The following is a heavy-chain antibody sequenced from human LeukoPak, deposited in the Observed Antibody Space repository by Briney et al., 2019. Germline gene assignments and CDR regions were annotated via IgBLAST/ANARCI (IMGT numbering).Heavy chain of an antibody. Sequence: PGGSLRLSCAASGFTFSNYWMSWVRQAPGKGLEWVANINQDGSEKYYVDSVKGRFTISRDNAKNSLYLQMNSLRAEDTAVYYCARTRTTVTYYFDYWGQGTLVTVSS. CDR3: ARTRTTVTYYFDY. V-gene: IGHV3-7*01. CDR1: GFTFSNYW. D-gene: IGHD4-17*01. CDR2: INQDGSEK. J-gene: IGHJ4*02.